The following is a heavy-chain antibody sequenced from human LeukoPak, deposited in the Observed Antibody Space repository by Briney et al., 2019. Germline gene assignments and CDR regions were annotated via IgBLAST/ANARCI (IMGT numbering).Heavy chain of an antibody. CDR3: ARFKVRGVTRYYYYGMDV. Sequence: SETLSLTCAVYGGSFSGYYWSWIRQPPGKGLEWMGEINQSGSTNYNPSLKSRVTISVDTSKNQFSLKLSSVTAADTAVYYCARFKVRGVTRYYYYGMDVWGQGTTVTVSS. CDR1: GGSFSGYY. D-gene: IGHD3-10*01. J-gene: IGHJ6*02. CDR2: INQSGST. V-gene: IGHV4-34*01.